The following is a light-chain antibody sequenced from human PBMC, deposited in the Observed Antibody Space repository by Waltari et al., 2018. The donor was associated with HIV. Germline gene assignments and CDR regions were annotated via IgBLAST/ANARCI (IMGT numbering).Light chain of an antibody. Sequence: SALTQPASVSGSPGQSITISCTGTSSDLGTYNFVSWYQHHPGNAPKLLIYEVNSRPSGVSNRFSGSKSGNTASLTISGLQADDEADYSCSSYTRESRFVFGTGTTVTVL. CDR2: EVN. V-gene: IGLV2-14*01. CDR1: SSDLGTYNF. CDR3: SSYTRESRFV. J-gene: IGLJ1*01.